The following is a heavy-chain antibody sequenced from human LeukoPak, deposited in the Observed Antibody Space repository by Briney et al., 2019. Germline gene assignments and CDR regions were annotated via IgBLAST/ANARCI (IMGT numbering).Heavy chain of an antibody. V-gene: IGHV1-2*02. CDR2: INPNSGGT. D-gene: IGHD3-22*01. CDR1: GYTFTGYY. J-gene: IGHJ4*02. CDR3: ARILYYYDSSGYYEFDY. Sequence: ASVKVSCKASGYTFTGYYMHWVRQAPGQGLEWMGWINPNSGGTNYAQKFQGRVTMTRDTSISTAYMELSRLRSDDTAVYYCARILYYYDSSGYYEFDYWGQGTLVTVSS.